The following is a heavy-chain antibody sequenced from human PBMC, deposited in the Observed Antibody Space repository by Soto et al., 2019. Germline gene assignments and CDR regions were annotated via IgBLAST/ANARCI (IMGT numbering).Heavy chain of an antibody. V-gene: IGHV2-5*01. D-gene: IGHD3-22*01. J-gene: IGHJ4*02. Sequence: QITLEESGPTLVKPTQTLTLTCTFSGFSLTTTGVGVGWVRQPPGKALEWLALIYWYGDKRYHPSLKSRLTLTNDTSMNQVVLTMTNMYPADTATYYCAHRTALYDSSGLGYDSWGQGTLVTVSS. CDR2: IYWYGDK. CDR1: GFSLTTTGVG. CDR3: AHRTALYDSSGLGYDS.